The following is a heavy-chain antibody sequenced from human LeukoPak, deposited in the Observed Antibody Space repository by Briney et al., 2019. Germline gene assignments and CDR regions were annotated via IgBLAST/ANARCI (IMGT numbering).Heavy chain of an antibody. CDR2: IKQDGSEK. V-gene: IGHV3-7*01. Sequence: GGSLRLSCAASGFTFSSYWMSWVRQAPGKGLEWVANIKQDGSEKYYVDSVKGRFTISRDNAKNSLYLQLNSLRAEDTAVYYCARDANYYDSRGENYFNCWGQGTLVTVS. J-gene: IGHJ4*02. CDR1: GFTFSSYW. CDR3: ARDANYYDSRGENYFNC. D-gene: IGHD3-22*01.